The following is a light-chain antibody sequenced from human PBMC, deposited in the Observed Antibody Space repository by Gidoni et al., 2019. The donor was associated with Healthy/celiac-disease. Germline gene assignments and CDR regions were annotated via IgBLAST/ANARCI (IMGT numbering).Light chain of an antibody. Sequence: QSALTQPPSASGSPGQSVTISCTGTSSDVGGYNYVSWYQQHPGKAPKRMIYSVSKRPSGVPDRFSGSKSGNTASRTVSGLQAEDEADYYCSSYAGSNNLVFGGGTKLTVL. J-gene: IGLJ2*01. CDR3: SSYAGSNNLV. V-gene: IGLV2-8*01. CDR2: SVS. CDR1: SSDVGGYNY.